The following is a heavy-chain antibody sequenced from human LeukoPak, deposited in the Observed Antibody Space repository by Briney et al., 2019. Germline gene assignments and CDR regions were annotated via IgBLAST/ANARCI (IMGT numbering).Heavy chain of an antibody. CDR1: GGTFSSYA. CDR3: ARDGQGTKEDGYNQRRFDY. D-gene: IGHD5-24*01. J-gene: IGHJ4*02. V-gene: IGHV1-69*01. CDR2: IIPIFGTA. Sequence: SVKVSCKASGGTFSSYAISWVRQAPGQGLEWMGGIIPIFGTANYAQKFQGRVTITADESTSTAYMELSSLRSEDTAVYYCARDGQGTKEDGYNQRRFDYWGQGTLDTVSS.